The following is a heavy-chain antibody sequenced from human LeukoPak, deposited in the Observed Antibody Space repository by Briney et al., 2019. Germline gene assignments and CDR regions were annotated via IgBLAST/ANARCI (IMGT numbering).Heavy chain of an antibody. CDR1: GFTFSSYG. CDR2: ISYDGSNK. Sequence: GGSLRLSCAASGFTFSSYGMHWVRQAPGKGLEWVAVISYDGSNKYYADSVKGRFTISRDNSKNTLYLQMNSLRAEDTAVYYCAREPMAPAGVMDVWGQGTTVTVSS. D-gene: IGHD6-13*01. J-gene: IGHJ6*02. V-gene: IGHV3-30*03. CDR3: AREPMAPAGVMDV.